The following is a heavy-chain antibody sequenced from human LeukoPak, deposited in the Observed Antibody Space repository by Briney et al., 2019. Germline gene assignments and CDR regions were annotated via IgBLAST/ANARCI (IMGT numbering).Heavy chain of an antibody. Sequence: GGSLRLSCAASRFTFGSYAMSWVRQAPGKGLEWVSAISTSGGSTYYADSAKGRFTISRDNSKNTLYLQMNSLRAEDTAVYYCAKVESDTAMVTGLYFFDYWGQGTLVTVSS. D-gene: IGHD5-18*01. CDR2: ISTSGGST. CDR1: RFTFGSYA. V-gene: IGHV3-23*01. J-gene: IGHJ4*02. CDR3: AKVESDTAMVTGLYFFDY.